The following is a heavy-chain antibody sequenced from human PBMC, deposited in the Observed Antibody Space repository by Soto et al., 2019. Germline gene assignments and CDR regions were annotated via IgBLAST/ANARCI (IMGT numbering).Heavy chain of an antibody. CDR1: GGTFSSYA. Sequence: WASVKVSCKASGGTFSSYAISWVRQAPGQGLEWMGGIIPIFGTANYAQKFQGRVTITADKSTSTAYMELSSLRSEDTAVYYCARGVYCSGGSCSHDAFDIWGQGTMVTVSS. D-gene: IGHD2-15*01. J-gene: IGHJ3*02. CDR2: IIPIFGTA. CDR3: ARGVYCSGGSCSHDAFDI. V-gene: IGHV1-69*06.